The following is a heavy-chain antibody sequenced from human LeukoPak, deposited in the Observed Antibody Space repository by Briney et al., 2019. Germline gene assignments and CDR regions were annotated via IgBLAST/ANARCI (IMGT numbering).Heavy chain of an antibody. CDR1: GFTFTSSA. Sequence: SVKVSCKASGFTFTSSAVQWVRQARGQRLEWIGWIVVGSGNTNYAQKFQGRVTITRDMSTSTAYMELGSLSSEDTAVYYCAAANTSSERSDYYYYMDVWGKGTTVTVSS. CDR2: IVVGSGNT. CDR3: AAANTSSERSDYYYYMDV. V-gene: IGHV1-58*01. J-gene: IGHJ6*03. D-gene: IGHD6-25*01.